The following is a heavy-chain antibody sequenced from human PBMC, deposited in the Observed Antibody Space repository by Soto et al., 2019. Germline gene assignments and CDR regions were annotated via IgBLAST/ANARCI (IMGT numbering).Heavy chain of an antibody. Sequence: ASETLSPHCTVSGGFTSPERYHWSCILQHQGKGLEWIGYIYYSGSTYYNPSLKSRVTISVDTSKNQFSLKLSSVTAADTAVYYCATTRIRGTVYAFDIWGQGTIVT. CDR3: ATTRIRGTVYAFDI. V-gene: IGHV4-31*03. CDR2: IYYSGST. CDR1: GGFTSPERYH. D-gene: IGHD2-8*02. J-gene: IGHJ3*02.